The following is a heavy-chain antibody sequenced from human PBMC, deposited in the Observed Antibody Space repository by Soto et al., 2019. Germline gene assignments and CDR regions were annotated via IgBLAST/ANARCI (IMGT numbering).Heavy chain of an antibody. V-gene: IGHV4-31*03. CDR2: IYYSGST. CDR1: GGSISSGGYY. CDR3: ARVRSTTDVGPRFDP. J-gene: IGHJ5*02. Sequence: QVQLQESGPGLVKPSQTLSLTCTVSGGSISSGGYYWSWIRQHPGKGLAWIGYIYYSGSTYYNPSLKSRVTISVDTSKNQFSLKLRSVTAADTAVYYCARVRSTTDVGPRFDPWGQGTLVTVSS. D-gene: IGHD2-2*01.